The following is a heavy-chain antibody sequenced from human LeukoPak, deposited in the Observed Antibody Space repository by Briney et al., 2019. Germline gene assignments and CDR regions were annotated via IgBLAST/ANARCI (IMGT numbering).Heavy chain of an antibody. CDR3: VRVWGHSGYDYFPFDY. CDR2: LLGSGGGT. CDR1: GFTFSSYA. V-gene: IGHV3-23*01. D-gene: IGHD5-12*01. Sequence: GGSLRLSCVASGFTFSSYAMNWVRQAPGKGLEWVSGLLGSGGGTYYADSVKGRFTISIDNPKNTLYLHMNSLRAEDTAMYYCVRVWGHSGYDYFPFDYWGQGTLVTVSS. J-gene: IGHJ4*02.